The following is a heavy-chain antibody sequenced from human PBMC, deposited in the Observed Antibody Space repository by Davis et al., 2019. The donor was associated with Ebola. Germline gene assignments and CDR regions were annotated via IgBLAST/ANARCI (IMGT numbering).Heavy chain of an antibody. D-gene: IGHD3-9*01. CDR2: INPNSGGT. J-gene: IGHJ6*02. V-gene: IGHV1-2*04. Sequence: AASVKVSCKASGYTFTGYYMHWVRQAPGQGLEWMGWINPNSGGTNYAQKFQGWVTMTTDTSTSTAYMELRSLRSDDTAVYYCARDAGYYDILTGYLYYYYGMDVWGQGTTVTVSS. CDR1: GYTFTGYY. CDR3: ARDAGYYDILTGYLYYYYGMDV.